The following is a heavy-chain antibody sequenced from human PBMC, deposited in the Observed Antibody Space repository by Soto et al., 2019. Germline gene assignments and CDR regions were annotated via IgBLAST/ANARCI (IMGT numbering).Heavy chain of an antibody. J-gene: IGHJ4*02. CDR1: GFTFDDYA. D-gene: IGHD6-19*01. CDR2: ISWNSGSI. V-gene: IGHV3-9*01. Sequence: GGSLRLSCAASGFTFDDYAMHWVRQAPGKGLEWVSGISWNSGSIGYADSVKGRFTISRDNAKNSLYLQMNSLRAEDTALYYCAKDIGIAVAGTLDYWGQGNLVTVSS. CDR3: AKDIGIAVAGTLDY.